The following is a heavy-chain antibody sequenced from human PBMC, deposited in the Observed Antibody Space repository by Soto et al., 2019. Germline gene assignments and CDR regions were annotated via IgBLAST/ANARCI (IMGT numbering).Heavy chain of an antibody. J-gene: IGHJ4*02. CDR2: INQGGSS. Sequence: SETLSLTCAVYGGSLIGYYWSWIRQPPGKGLEWIGEINQGGSSNYNPSLKSRVTTSLDTSKNQLSLKLKSVTAADTAVYYCARGSQWLDYWGQGTLVTVSS. CDR1: GGSLIGYY. CDR3: ARGSQWLDY. D-gene: IGHD6-19*01. V-gene: IGHV4-34*01.